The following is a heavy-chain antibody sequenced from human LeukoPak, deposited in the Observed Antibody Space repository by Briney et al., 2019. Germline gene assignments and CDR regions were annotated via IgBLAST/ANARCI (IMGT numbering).Heavy chain of an antibody. V-gene: IGHV3-7*01. CDR1: GFTFSIYW. D-gene: IGHD6-13*01. J-gene: IGHJ4*02. CDR3: ASGAHYSSSWSYLDY. CDR2: MKQDETEK. Sequence: GGSLRLSCAASGFTFSIYWMSWVRQAPGKGLEWVANMKQDETEKYYVDSVKGRFTISRDNAKNSLYLQMNSLRAEDTAVYYCASGAHYSSSWSYLDYWGQGALVTVFS.